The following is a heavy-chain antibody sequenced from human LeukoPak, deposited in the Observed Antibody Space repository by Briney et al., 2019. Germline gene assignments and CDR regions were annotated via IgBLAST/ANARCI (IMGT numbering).Heavy chain of an antibody. J-gene: IGHJ6*02. Sequence: GESLKISCKGSGYNFTTYYIGWVRQMPGKGLEWMGVIYPGDSNTRYSPSFQGQVTISADKSISTAYLQWSSLKASDTAMYYCARGNDVAGYYYGMDVWGQGTTFTVSS. D-gene: IGHD1-1*01. CDR3: ARGNDVAGYYYGMDV. V-gene: IGHV5-51*01. CDR1: GYNFTTYY. CDR2: IYPGDSNT.